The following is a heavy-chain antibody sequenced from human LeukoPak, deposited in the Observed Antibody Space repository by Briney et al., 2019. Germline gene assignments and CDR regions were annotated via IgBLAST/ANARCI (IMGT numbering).Heavy chain of an antibody. J-gene: IGHJ5*02. CDR1: GGSISSSSYY. CDR2: IYYSGST. D-gene: IGHD2/OR15-2a*01. Sequence: PSETLSLTCTVSGGSISSSSYYWGWIRQPPGKGLEWIGYIYYSGSTYYNPSLKSRVTISVDTSKNQFSLRLSSVTAADTAIYYCARRITESATNWFDPWGQGTLVTVSS. V-gene: IGHV4-39*07. CDR3: ARRITESATNWFDP.